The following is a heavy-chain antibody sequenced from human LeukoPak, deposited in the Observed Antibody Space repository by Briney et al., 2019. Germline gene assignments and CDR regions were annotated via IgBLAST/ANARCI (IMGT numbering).Heavy chain of an antibody. D-gene: IGHD1-14*01. V-gene: IGHV3-74*01. Sequence: GGSLRLSCAASGFTFRTYWMHWVRQAPGKGLVWVSRINSDGRTTTYADSVKGRFTISRDNAENTLYLQMNSLRAEDTAVYYCVKSGIPGPLAFDIWGQGTVVTVSS. J-gene: IGHJ3*02. CDR2: INSDGRTT. CDR1: GFTFRTYW. CDR3: VKSGIPGPLAFDI.